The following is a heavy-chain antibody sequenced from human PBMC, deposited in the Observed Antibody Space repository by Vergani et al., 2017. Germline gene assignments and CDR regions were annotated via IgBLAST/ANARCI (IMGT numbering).Heavy chain of an antibody. CDR2: IWYDGSNK. CDR1: GFTFSSYG. Sequence: QVQLVESGGGVVQPGRSLRLSCAASGFTFSSYGMHWVRQAPGKGLEWVAVIWYDGSNKYYADSVKGRFTISRDNSKNTLYLQMNSLRAEDTAVYYCAREAVDKAMVINWFDTWGQGTLVTVSS. V-gene: IGHV3-33*01. D-gene: IGHD5-18*01. CDR3: AREAVDKAMVINWFDT. J-gene: IGHJ5*02.